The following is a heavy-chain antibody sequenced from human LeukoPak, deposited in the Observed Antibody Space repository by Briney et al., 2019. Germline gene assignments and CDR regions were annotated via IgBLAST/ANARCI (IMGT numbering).Heavy chain of an antibody. CDR1: GYAFTGYY. Sequence: ASVKVSCKASGYAFTGYYMHWVRQAPGQGLEWMGWINPNSGGTNYAQKFQGRVTMTRDTSISTAYMELSRLRSDDTAVYYCARDLFAAAGIFDYWGQGPLVTVSS. J-gene: IGHJ4*02. CDR3: ARDLFAAAGIFDY. D-gene: IGHD6-13*01. V-gene: IGHV1-2*02. CDR2: INPNSGGT.